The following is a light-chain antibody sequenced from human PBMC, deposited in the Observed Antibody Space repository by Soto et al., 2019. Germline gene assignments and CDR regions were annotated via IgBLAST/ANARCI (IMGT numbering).Light chain of an antibody. CDR1: SSDVGGYNY. V-gene: IGLV2-14*01. J-gene: IGLJ1*01. CDR2: DVS. Sequence: QSALTQPASVSGSPGQSITISCTGTSSDVGGYNYVSWCQQHPGKAPKLMIYDVSNRPSGVPNRFSGSKSGNTASLTISGLQAEDEADYYCSSYTSSSTLVVFGTGTKLTVL. CDR3: SSYTSSSTLVV.